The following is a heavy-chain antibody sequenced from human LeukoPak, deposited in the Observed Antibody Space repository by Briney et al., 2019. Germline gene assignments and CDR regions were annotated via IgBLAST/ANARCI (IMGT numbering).Heavy chain of an antibody. CDR2: INPSGGST. V-gene: IGHV1-46*01. D-gene: IGHD2-15*01. CDR3: ARVGGYCSGGSCYGYFDY. Sequence: GASVKVSCKASGYTFTSYYMHWVRQGPGQGLERMGIINPSGGSTSYAQKFQGRVTMTRDTSTSTVYMELSSLRSEDTAVYYCARVGGYCSGGSCYGYFDYWGQGTLVTVSS. J-gene: IGHJ4*02. CDR1: GYTFTSYY.